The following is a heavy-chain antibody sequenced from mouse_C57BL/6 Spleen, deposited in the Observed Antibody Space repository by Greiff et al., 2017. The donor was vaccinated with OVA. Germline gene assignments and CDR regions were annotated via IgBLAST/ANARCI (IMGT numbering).Heavy chain of an antibody. CDR2: INPSTGGT. CDR1: GYSFTGYY. D-gene: IGHD2-1*01. Sequence: EVQLQQSGPELVKPGASVKISCKASGYSFTGYYMNWVKQSPEKSLEWIGEINPSTGGTTYNQKFKAKATLTVDTSSSTAYMQLSSLTSEDSAVYYCARGNYGNPFAYWGQGTLVTVSA. CDR3: ARGNYGNPFAY. J-gene: IGHJ3*01. V-gene: IGHV1-42*01.